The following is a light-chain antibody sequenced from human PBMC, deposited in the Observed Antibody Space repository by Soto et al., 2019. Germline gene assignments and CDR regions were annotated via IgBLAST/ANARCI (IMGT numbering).Light chain of an antibody. J-gene: IGKJ4*01. CDR3: QQSYSTPLT. V-gene: IGKV1-39*01. CDR2: AAS. CDR1: QSISSY. Sequence: DIHMTQSPSSLSASVGDRVTITCRASQSISSYLNWYQQKPGKAPKILIYAASSLQSGVPSRFSGSGSGTDFTLTISSLQPEDFATYYCQQSYSTPLTFGGGTKVDIK.